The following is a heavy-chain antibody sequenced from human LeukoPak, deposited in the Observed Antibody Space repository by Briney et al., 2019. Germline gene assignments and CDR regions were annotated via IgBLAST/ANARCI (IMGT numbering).Heavy chain of an antibody. CDR3: ARDVVVVPAAIHYGMDV. Sequence: SETLSLTCAVYGGSFSDYFWGWVRQPPGKGLEWIGEINHSGRTYYNPSLKSRVTISVDTSKNQFSLNLSSVTAADTAVYYCARDVVVVPAAIHYGMDVWGQGTTVTVSS. CDR1: GGSFSDYF. CDR2: INHSGRT. J-gene: IGHJ6*02. D-gene: IGHD2-2*01. V-gene: IGHV4-34*01.